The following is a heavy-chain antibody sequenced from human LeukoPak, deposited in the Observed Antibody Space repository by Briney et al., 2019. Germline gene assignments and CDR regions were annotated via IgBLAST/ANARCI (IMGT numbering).Heavy chain of an antibody. J-gene: IGHJ1*01. CDR3: VRDLMGSGSTTAYLHH. CDR2: ISRSSRHV. D-gene: IGHD1-1*01. Sequence: GGSLRLSCAASGFTFSDYSMNWVRQAPGKGLEWVSSISRSSRHVYYAGSVKGRFTISRDNAKNSLYLQMNSLRAEDMAAYFCVRDLMGSGSTTAYLHHWGQGTLATVSS. CDR1: GFTFSDYS. V-gene: IGHV3-21*01.